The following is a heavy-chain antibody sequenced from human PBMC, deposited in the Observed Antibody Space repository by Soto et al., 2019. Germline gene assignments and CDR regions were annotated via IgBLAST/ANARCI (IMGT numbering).Heavy chain of an antibody. D-gene: IGHD4-17*01. CDR2: ISYDGSNK. CDR3: ARQYGDYVYYFDY. J-gene: IGHJ4*02. Sequence: QVQLVESGGGVVQPGRSLRLSCAASGFTFSSYAMHWVRQAPGKGLEWVAVISYDGSNKYYADSVKGRFTISRDNSKNTLYLQMNSLRAEDTAVYYCARQYGDYVYYFDYWGQGTLVTVSS. V-gene: IGHV3-30-3*01. CDR1: GFTFSSYA.